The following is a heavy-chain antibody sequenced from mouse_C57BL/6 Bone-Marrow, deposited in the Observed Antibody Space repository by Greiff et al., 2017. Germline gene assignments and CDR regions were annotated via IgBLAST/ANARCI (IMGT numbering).Heavy chain of an antibody. CDR1: GYTFTSYT. CDR3: ARSGSRPFAY. CDR2: INPSSGYT. J-gene: IGHJ3*01. D-gene: IGHD1-1*01. V-gene: IGHV1-4*01. Sequence: QVQLQQSGAELARPGASVKMSCKASGYTFTSYTMHWVKQRPGKDLEWIGYINPSSGYTKYNQKFKDKATLTADKSSRTAYMQLSSLTSEDSAVYYCARSGSRPFAYCGQGTLVTVSA.